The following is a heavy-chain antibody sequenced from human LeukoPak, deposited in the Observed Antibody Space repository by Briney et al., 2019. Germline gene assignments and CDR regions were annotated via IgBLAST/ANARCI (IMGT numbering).Heavy chain of an antibody. CDR1: GVSFSGYY. D-gene: IGHD2-21*01. Sequence: SETLSLTCAVYGVSFSGYYWSCIRQPPGKGLEWIGEINHSGSTNYNPSLKSRVTISVDTSKNQFSLKLSSVTAAATAVYYCARGRNSGQNFDYWGQGTLVTVSS. V-gene: IGHV4-34*01. J-gene: IGHJ4*02. CDR2: INHSGST. CDR3: ARGRNSGQNFDY.